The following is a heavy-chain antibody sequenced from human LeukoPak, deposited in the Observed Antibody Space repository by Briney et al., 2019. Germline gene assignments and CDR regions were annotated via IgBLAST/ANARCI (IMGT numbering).Heavy chain of an antibody. CDR2: IYPGDSDT. CDR1: GYRFTSYW. V-gene: IGHV5-51*01. CDR3: ARHRGTVTTLNWFDP. D-gene: IGHD4-17*01. J-gene: IGHJ5*02. Sequence: GESLKISCKGSGYRFTSYWIGWVRQMPGKGLEWMGIIYPGDSDTRYSPSFQGQVTISADKSISTAYLQWSSLKASDTAMYYCARHRGTVTTLNWFDPWGQGTLVTVSS.